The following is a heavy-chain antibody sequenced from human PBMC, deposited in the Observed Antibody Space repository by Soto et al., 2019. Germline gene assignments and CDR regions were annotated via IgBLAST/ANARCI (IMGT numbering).Heavy chain of an antibody. CDR1: GGSISHYY. D-gene: IGHD2-8*01. Sequence: PSETLSLTCSVSGGSISHYYWSWIRQSPGKGLECIGYAYYSGSTDYNPSLKSRVTMSVDTSKNQVSLKLNSVTTADTAVYYCARDRSTYGGGGTGEVKENWFDLWGPGTLVTVSS. CDR2: AYYSGST. CDR3: ARDRSTYGGGGTGEVKENWFDL. J-gene: IGHJ5*02. V-gene: IGHV4-59*01.